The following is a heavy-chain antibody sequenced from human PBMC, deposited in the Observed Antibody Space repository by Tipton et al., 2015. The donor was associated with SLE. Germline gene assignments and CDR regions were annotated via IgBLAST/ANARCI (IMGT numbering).Heavy chain of an antibody. D-gene: IGHD3-10*01. V-gene: IGHV3-9*01. J-gene: IGHJ4*02. CDR1: GFTFDDYA. CDR2: ISWDRNSV. CDR3: AREIRHYRDNRPWFYDY. Sequence: QLVQSGGDLVQPGRSLRLSCAASGFTFDDYAMQWVRQAPGKGLEWVSGISWDRNSVVYADSVKGRFTISRDNAKKSLYLQMNSLRAEDTAVYYCAREIRHYRDNRPWFYDYWGQGTLVTVSS.